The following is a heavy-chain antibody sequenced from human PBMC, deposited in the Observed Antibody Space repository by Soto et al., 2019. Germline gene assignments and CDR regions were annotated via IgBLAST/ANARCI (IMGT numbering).Heavy chain of an antibody. J-gene: IGHJ4*02. Sequence: QVQLVESGGGVVQPGRSLRLSCAASGFTFNSYGMHWVRQAPGKGLEWVAVILHDGSNEYYADSVKGRFTISRDNSKNTLYLQMNSLRAEDTAVYYCATGTWIQLWFPDYWGQGTLVTVSS. CDR2: ILHDGSNE. CDR3: ATGTWIQLWFPDY. V-gene: IGHV3-30*03. CDR1: GFTFNSYG. D-gene: IGHD5-18*01.